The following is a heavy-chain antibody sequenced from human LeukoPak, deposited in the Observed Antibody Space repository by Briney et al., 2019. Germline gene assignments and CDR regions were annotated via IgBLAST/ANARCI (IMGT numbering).Heavy chain of an antibody. D-gene: IGHD3-22*01. V-gene: IGHV4-38-2*02. CDR3: ARVSPGRYESSHYSASEWSY. CDR2: ISHSGST. CDR1: GYSISSDYH. J-gene: IGHJ4*02. Sequence: SETLCLTCSLSGYSISSDYHWCWIRQPPGKGLEWIGTISHSGSTYYNPSLESRVTISLDTSRNQFSLKLSSVTAADTAVFYCARVSPGRYESSHYSASEWSYWGQGTLVTVSS.